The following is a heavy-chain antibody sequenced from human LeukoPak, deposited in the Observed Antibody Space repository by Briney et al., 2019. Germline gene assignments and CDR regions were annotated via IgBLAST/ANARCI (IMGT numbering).Heavy chain of an antibody. CDR1: GFTFSSYG. D-gene: IGHD2-15*01. V-gene: IGHV3-23*01. J-gene: IGHJ4*02. CDR3: ARGYCGGASCYPTDY. Sequence: PGGSLRLSCAASGFTFSSYGMHWVRQAPGKGLEWVSAMSNSGSSTCYADSVKGRFTIFRDNSKSTLYLQMRSLRAEDTAIYYCARGYCGGASCYPTDYWGQGTLVTVSS. CDR2: MSNSGSST.